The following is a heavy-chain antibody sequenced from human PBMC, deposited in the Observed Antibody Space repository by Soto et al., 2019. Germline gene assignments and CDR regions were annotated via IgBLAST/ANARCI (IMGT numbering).Heavy chain of an antibody. CDR2: IYYSGST. V-gene: IGHV4-39*01. D-gene: IGHD2-15*01. CDR1: GGSISSSSYY. J-gene: IGHJ3*02. CDR3: ASPVGGYCSGGSCYSTGDDAFDI. Sequence: SETLSLTCTVSGGSISSSSYYWGWIRQPPGKGLEWIGSIYYSGSTYYNPSLKSRVTISVDTSKKQFSLKLSSVTAADTAVYYCASPVGGYCSGGSCYSTGDDAFDIWGQGTMVTVSS.